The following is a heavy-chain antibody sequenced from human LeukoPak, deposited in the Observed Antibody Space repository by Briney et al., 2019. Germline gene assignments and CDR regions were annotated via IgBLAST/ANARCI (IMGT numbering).Heavy chain of an antibody. V-gene: IGHV4-59*08. Sequence: SETLSLTCTVSGGSISSYYWSWIRQPPGKGLEWIGYIYYSGSTNYNPSLKSRVTISVDTSKNQFSLKLSSVTAADTAVYYCARLHLYYYYGMDVWGQGTTVTVS. J-gene: IGHJ6*02. CDR2: IYYSGST. CDR3: ARLHLYYYYGMDV. CDR1: GGSISSYY.